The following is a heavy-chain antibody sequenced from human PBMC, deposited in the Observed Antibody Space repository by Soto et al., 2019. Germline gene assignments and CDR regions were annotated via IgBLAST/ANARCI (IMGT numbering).Heavy chain of an antibody. CDR2: IQSGGPT. J-gene: IGHJ6*04. D-gene: IGHD2-15*01. Sequence: EVQLVESGGGLVQPGGSLRLSCAASGFTVSSKYMSWVRQAPGKGLEWVSLIQSGGPTYYADSVKGRFTISRDTSESTVHLQLAGLRAEGTAVYYRSRDDGFCDGGRCYGGPLDAWVTWTTVTVSS. CDR1: GFTVSSKY. V-gene: IGHV3-66*01. CDR3: SRDDGFCDGGRCYGGPLDA.